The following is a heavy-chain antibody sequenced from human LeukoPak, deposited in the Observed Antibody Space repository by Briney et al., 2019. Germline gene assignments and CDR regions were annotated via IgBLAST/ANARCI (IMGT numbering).Heavy chain of an antibody. Sequence: GGSLRLSCAASGFTFSSYGMHWVRQAPGKGLEWVAFIRYDGSNKYYADSVKGRFTISRDNSKNTLYLQMNSLRAEDTAVYYCAKAPPNDYYDSSGSDYWGQGTLVTVSS. CDR3: AKAPPNDYYDSSGSDY. CDR1: GFTFSSYG. CDR2: IRYDGSNK. V-gene: IGHV3-30*02. D-gene: IGHD3-22*01. J-gene: IGHJ4*02.